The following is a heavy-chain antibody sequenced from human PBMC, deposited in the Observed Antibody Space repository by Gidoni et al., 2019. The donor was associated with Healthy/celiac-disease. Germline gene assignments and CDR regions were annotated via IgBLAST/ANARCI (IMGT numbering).Heavy chain of an antibody. CDR3: ARGYYYDSSGYYDY. V-gene: IGHV1-18*01. CDR1: GYTFNSYG. J-gene: IGHJ4*02. CDR2: ISAYNGNT. Sequence: GYTFNSYGLTWVRPAPGQGLEWMGWISAYNGNTDYAQKFQGRVTMTTDTTTSTAYMELRSLRSDDTAVYYCARGYYYDSSGYYDYWGQGTLVTVSS. D-gene: IGHD3-22*01.